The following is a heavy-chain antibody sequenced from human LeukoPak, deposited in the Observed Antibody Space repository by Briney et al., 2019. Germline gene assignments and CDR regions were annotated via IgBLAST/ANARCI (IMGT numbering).Heavy chain of an antibody. Sequence: GGSLRLSCVASGFTFSSHWMSWVRQAPGKGLEWVGNIKQDGSDKYHADSVEGRFTISRDNAKNSLYLQMSSLRAEDTAVYYCATQTYALFDYWGQGTLVTVSS. V-gene: IGHV3-7*03. J-gene: IGHJ4*02. CDR1: GFTFSSHW. D-gene: IGHD2-2*01. CDR2: IKQDGSDK. CDR3: ATQTYALFDY.